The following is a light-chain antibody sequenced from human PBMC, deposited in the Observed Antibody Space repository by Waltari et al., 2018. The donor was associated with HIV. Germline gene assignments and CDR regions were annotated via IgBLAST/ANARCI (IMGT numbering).Light chain of an antibody. CDR3: GAWDRSLSVFL. J-gene: IGLJ1*01. V-gene: IGLV1-51*01. Sequence: QSALTQPPSLSAAPGQGVTISCSGSSTNIESNPVLWYQQLPGAAPKLLMYDNNYRASGIPDRFFGSKSGTSATLGITGLQTGDEADYYCGAWDRSLSVFLFGIGTKVTVL. CDR2: DNN. CDR1: STNIESNP.